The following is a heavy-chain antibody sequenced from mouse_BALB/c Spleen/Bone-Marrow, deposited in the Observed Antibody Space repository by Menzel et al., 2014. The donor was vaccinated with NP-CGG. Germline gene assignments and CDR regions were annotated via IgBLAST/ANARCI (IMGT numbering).Heavy chain of an antibody. V-gene: IGHV1-69*02. Sequence: QVQLQQSGAELVRPRASVKLSCKASGYTFTSYWINWVKQRPGQGLEWIGNIYPSDSYTNYNQKFKDKATLTVDKSSSTAYMQLSSPTSEDSAVYYCTRGWDYWGQGTTLTVSS. D-gene: IGHD1-1*02. CDR3: TRGWDY. CDR2: IYPSDSYT. J-gene: IGHJ2*01. CDR1: GYTFTSYW.